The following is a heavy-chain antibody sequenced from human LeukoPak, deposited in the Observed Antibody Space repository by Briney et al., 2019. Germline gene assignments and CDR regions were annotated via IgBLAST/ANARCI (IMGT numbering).Heavy chain of an antibody. J-gene: IGHJ4*02. CDR1: GFTFSSCA. D-gene: IGHD3-3*01. V-gene: IGHV3-23*01. CDR3: AKENTIFGVVIIPFDY. Sequence: GGSLRLSCAASGFTFSSCAMSWVRQAPGKGLEWVSAISGSGGSTYYADSVKGRFTISRDNSKNTLYLQMNSLRAEDTAVYYCAKENTIFGVVIIPFDYWGQGTLVTVSS. CDR2: ISGSGGST.